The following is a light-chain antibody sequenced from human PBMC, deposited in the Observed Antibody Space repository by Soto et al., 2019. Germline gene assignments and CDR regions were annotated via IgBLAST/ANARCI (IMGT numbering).Light chain of an antibody. CDR1: QGVSRY. V-gene: IGKV1-9*01. CDR3: QQRSNWPKT. J-gene: IGKJ4*01. CDR2: AAS. Sequence: QLTQSPSSLSASVGDSVTITCRASQGVSRYLSWYQQKPGRAPILLISAASTLQSGVPARFSGSGSGTDFTLTISSLEPEDFAVYYCQQRSNWPKTFGGGTKVEIK.